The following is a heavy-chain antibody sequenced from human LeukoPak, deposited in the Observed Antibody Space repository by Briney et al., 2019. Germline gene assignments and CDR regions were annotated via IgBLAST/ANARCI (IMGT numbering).Heavy chain of an antibody. CDR1: GGSFSGYY. V-gene: IGHV4-34*01. Sequence: SETLSLTCAVYGGSFSGYYWSWIRQPPGKGLEWIGEINHSGSTNYNPSLKSRVTISVDTSKNQFSLKLSSVTAADTAVYYCARDYGDYEPGRHHYYYYYMDVWGKGTTVTVSS. D-gene: IGHD4-17*01. J-gene: IGHJ6*03. CDR2: INHSGST. CDR3: ARDYGDYEPGRHHYYYYYMDV.